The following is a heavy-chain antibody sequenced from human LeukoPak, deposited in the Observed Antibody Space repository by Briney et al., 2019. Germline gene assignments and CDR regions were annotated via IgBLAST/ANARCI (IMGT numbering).Heavy chain of an antibody. D-gene: IGHD3-22*01. CDR3: AKDKPAPTYYYDSSGYYLYY. V-gene: IGHV3-48*03. CDR1: GFTFSSYE. J-gene: IGHJ4*02. CDR2: ISSSGSTI. Sequence: GGSLRLSCAASGFTFSSYEMNWVRQAPGKGLEWVSYISSSGSTIYYADSVKGRFTISRDNSKNTLYLQMNSLRAEDTAVYYCAKDKPAPTYYYDSSGYYLYYWGQGTLVTVSS.